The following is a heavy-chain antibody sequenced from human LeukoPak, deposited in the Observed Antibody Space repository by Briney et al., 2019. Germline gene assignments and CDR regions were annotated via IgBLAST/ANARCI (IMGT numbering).Heavy chain of an antibody. D-gene: IGHD7-27*01. Sequence: GGSLRLSCAAAGFTFSDSYMSWIRQAPGKGLEWVSYISNSGSSIYYADSVKGRFTTSRDNAKSSLYLQMNSLRAEDTAVYYCGRGHWGLDYWGQGALVTVSS. J-gene: IGHJ4*02. CDR3: GRGHWGLDY. CDR2: ISNSGSSI. CDR1: GFTFSDSY. V-gene: IGHV3-11*04.